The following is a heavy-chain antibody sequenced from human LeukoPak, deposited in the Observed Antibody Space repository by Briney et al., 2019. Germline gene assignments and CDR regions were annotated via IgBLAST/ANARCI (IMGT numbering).Heavy chain of an antibody. CDR1: GFTFSSYW. CDR3: ASKPSAGDSSGYYLNY. Sequence: GGSLRLSCAASGFTFSSYWMSWVCQGPGKGPDWVANIKQDGSEKYYVDSVKGRFTISRVNAKNSLYLQMNSLRAEDTAVYYCASKPSAGDSSGYYLNYWGEGALVGVSS. CDR2: IKQDGSEK. D-gene: IGHD3-22*01. J-gene: IGHJ4*02. V-gene: IGHV3-7*01.